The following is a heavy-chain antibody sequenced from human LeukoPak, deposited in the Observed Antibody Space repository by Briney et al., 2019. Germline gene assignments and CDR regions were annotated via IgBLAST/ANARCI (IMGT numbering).Heavy chain of an antibody. D-gene: IGHD6-19*01. V-gene: IGHV4-59*01. CDR2: IYYSGST. CDR1: GGSISSYY. J-gene: IGHJ4*02. CDR3: ARGVAVAGYYFDY. Sequence: SETLSLXCTVSGGSISSYYWSWIRQPPGKGLEWIGYIYYSGSTNYNPSLKSRVTISVDTSKNQFSLKLSSVTAADTAVYYCARGVAVAGYYFDYWGQGTLVTVSS.